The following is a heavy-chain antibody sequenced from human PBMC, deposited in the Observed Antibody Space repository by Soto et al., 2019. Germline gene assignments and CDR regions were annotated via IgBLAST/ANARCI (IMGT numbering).Heavy chain of an antibody. CDR3: ARGRGGLVRFDY. D-gene: IGHD3-9*01. CDR1: GGSFSGYY. CDR2: INHSGST. V-gene: IGHV4-34*01. Sequence: QVQLQQWGAGLLKPSETLSLTCAVYGGSFSGYYWSWIRQPPGKGLEWIGEINHSGSTNYNPSLKSRVTISVDTSKNQFSLKLSSVIAADTAVYYCARGRGGLVRFDYWGQGTLVTVSS. J-gene: IGHJ4*02.